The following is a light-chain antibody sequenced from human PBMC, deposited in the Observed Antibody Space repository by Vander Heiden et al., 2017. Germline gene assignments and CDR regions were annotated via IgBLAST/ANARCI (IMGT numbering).Light chain of an antibody. CDR2: YDS. CDR3: QVWDSSSDHWV. J-gene: IGLJ3*02. V-gene: IGLV3-21*04. Sequence: YVLTKPLSVSVVPGKTARITCWGNNIGSKSLHWYKQKPGQAPVLVIYYDSDRPSGIPERFSGSNSGNTATLTISRVEAGDEADYYCQVWDSSSDHWVFGGGTKLTVL. CDR1: NIGSKS.